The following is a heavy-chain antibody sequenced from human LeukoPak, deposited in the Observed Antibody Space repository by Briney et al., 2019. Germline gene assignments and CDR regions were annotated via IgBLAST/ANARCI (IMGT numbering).Heavy chain of an antibody. Sequence: SETLSLTCAVYGGSFSGYYWSWIRQPPGKGLEWIGEINHSGSTNYNPSLTSRVTISVATSKKQFSLKLSSVTAADTAVYYCARASIRGDDYWGQGTLVTVSS. V-gene: IGHV4-34*01. J-gene: IGHJ4*02. CDR3: ARASIRGDDY. CDR1: GGSFSGYY. CDR2: INHSGST. D-gene: IGHD3-10*01.